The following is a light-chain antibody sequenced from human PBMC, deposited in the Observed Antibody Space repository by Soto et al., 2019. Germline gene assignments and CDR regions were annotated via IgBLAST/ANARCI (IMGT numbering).Light chain of an antibody. CDR3: QQYNNWRT. Sequence: EIVITQSPGTLSVFPGESVTLSCSASQSVSSNLAWYQQKPGQAPRLLIYGASTSATGNPARFSGSGSGTEFTLTISSLQSEDFAVYYCQQYNNWRTFGQGTKVDIK. CDR1: QSVSSN. CDR2: GAS. V-gene: IGKV3-15*01. J-gene: IGKJ1*01.